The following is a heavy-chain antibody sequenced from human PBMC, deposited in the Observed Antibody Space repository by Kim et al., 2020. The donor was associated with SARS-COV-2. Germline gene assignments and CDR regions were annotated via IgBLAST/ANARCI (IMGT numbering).Heavy chain of an antibody. Sequence: ASVKVSCKASGYTFTSYAMHWVRQAPGQRLEWMGWINAGNGNTKYSQKFQGRVTITRDTSASTAYMELSSLRSEDTAVYYCATMTTVTRAYYYYGMDVWGQGTTVTVSS. CDR1: GYTFTSYA. J-gene: IGHJ6*02. V-gene: IGHV1-3*01. CDR2: INAGNGNT. D-gene: IGHD4-17*01. CDR3: ATMTTVTRAYYYYGMDV.